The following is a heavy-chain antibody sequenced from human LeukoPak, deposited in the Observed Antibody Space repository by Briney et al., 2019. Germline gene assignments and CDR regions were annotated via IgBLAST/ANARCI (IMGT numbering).Heavy chain of an antibody. CDR2: IYHSGST. CDR3: ARIEGNYDFWSGYYGQDY. Sequence: SETLSLTCAVSGYAISSGYYWGWLRQPPGKGLEWIGSIYHSGSTYYNPSLKSRVTISVDTSKNQFSLKLSSVTAADTAVYYCARIEGNYDFWSGYYGQDYWGQGTLVTVSS. V-gene: IGHV4-38-2*01. J-gene: IGHJ4*02. CDR1: GYAISSGYY. D-gene: IGHD3-3*01.